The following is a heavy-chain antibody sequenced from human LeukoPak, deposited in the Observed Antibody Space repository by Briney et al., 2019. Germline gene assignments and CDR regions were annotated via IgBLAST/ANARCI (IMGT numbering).Heavy chain of an antibody. J-gene: IGHJ5*02. CDR3: ARSIGMLYTVGGFDP. CDR1: GDSITIGTHY. Sequence: PSETLSLTCTVSGDSITIGTHYWGWIRQSPGKGLEWIASVYYSGDTYYNPSLKSRVTMSVDTTKNHFSLKLTSVTASDTAVYYCARSIGMLYTVGGFDPWGQGALVTVSS. V-gene: IGHV4-39*02. CDR2: VYYSGDT. D-gene: IGHD2-2*02.